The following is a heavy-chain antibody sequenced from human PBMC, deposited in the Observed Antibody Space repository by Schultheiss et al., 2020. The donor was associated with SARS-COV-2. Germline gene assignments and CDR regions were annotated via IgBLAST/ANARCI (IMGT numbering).Heavy chain of an antibody. CDR2: ISYDGSKK. Sequence: GGSLRLSCAASGFTFSSYAMHWVRQAPGKGLEWVAVISYDGSKKYYADSVKGRLTISRDNSKNTLYLQMNSLRAEDTAVYYCAKGDFYDSSGYPVSYWGQGTLVTVSS. J-gene: IGHJ4*02. CDR1: GFTFSSYA. V-gene: IGHV3-30*04. D-gene: IGHD3-22*01. CDR3: AKGDFYDSSGYPVSY.